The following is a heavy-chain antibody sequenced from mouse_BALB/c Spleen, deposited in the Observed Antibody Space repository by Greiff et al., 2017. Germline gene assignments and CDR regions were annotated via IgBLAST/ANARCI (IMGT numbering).Heavy chain of an antibody. J-gene: IGHJ4*01. CDR3: ARDYYDEGDAMDY. D-gene: IGHD1-1*01. V-gene: IGHV2-9*02. CDR2: IWAGGST. Sequence: VMLVESGPGLVAPSQSLSITCTVSGFSLTSYGVHWVRQPPGKGLEWLGVIWAGGSTNYNSALMSRLSISKDNSKSQVFLKMNSLQTDDTAMYYCARDYYDEGDAMDYWGQGTSVTVSS. CDR1: GFSLTSYG.